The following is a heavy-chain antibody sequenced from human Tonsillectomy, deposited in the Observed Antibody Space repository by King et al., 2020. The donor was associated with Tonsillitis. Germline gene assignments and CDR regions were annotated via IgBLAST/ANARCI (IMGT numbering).Heavy chain of an antibody. CDR2: IRCGSSYI. Sequence: VQLVQSGGGLVKPGGSLRLSCAASKFSFIDYYMSWFRQAPGKGLEWISDIRCGSSYINYADSVKGRFSISRDNAKNSLYLQMNSLRVEDTAVYYCASLKGESLWFDYWGQGTLVTVSS. CDR1: KFSFIDYY. CDR3: ASLKGESLWFDY. V-gene: IGHV3-11*05. J-gene: IGHJ4*02. D-gene: IGHD2/OR15-2a*01.